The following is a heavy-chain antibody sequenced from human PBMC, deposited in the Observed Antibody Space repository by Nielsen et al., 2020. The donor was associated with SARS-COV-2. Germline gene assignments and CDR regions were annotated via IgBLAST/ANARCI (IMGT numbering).Heavy chain of an antibody. J-gene: IGHJ4*02. V-gene: IGHV3-23*01. D-gene: IGHD6-19*01. Sequence: GGSLRLSCAASGFTLSTYAMSWVRQAPGKGLEWVSTLSGDGVGTYHADSVKGRFSISRDNAKNLLYLQMSGLRDDDTAVYYCARRYSSGWYYFDYWGQGTLVTVSS. CDR2: LSGDGVGT. CDR3: ARRYSSGWYYFDY. CDR1: GFTLSTYA.